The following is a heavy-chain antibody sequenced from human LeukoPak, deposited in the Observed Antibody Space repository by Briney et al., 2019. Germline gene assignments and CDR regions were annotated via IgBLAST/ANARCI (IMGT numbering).Heavy chain of an antibody. Sequence: ASVKVSCKASGYTFTSYGISWVRQAPGQGLEWMGWISAYNGDTKYAQNLQGRVTLTTYTSTTTAYLELRSLTSDDTAVYYCARDPSNTSGWKTWFDPWGQGTQVTVSS. CDR3: ARDPSNTSGWKTWFDP. V-gene: IGHV1-18*01. D-gene: IGHD6-19*01. CDR2: ISAYNGDT. CDR1: GYTFTSYG. J-gene: IGHJ5*02.